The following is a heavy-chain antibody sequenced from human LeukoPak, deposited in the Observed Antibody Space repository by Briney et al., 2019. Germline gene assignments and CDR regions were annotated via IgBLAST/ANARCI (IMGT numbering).Heavy chain of an antibody. D-gene: IGHD4-17*01. V-gene: IGHV4-39*01. CDR2: IYYSGST. CDR3: ARHDYEGYYFDY. J-gene: IGHJ4*02. CDR1: GGSISSSSYY. Sequence: SETLSLTCTVSGGSISSSSYYWGWIPQPPGKGLEWIGSIYYSGSTYYNPSLKSRVTISVDTSKNQFSLKLSSVTAADTAVYYCARHDYEGYYFDYWGQGTLVTVSS.